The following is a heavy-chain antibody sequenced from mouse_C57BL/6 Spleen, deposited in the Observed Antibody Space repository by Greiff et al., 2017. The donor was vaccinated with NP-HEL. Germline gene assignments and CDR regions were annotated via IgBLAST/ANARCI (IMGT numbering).Heavy chain of an antibody. D-gene: IGHD1-1*01. CDR2: INPGSGGT. J-gene: IGHJ3*01. V-gene: IGHV1-54*01. CDR3: AREGYYSGIAY. Sequence: VKLQESGAELVRPGTSVKVSCKASGYAFTNYLIEWVKQRPGQGLEWIGVINPGSGGTNYNEKFKGKATLTADKSSSTAYMQLSSLTSEDSAVYFCAREGYYSGIAYWGQGTLVTVSA. CDR1: GYAFTNYL.